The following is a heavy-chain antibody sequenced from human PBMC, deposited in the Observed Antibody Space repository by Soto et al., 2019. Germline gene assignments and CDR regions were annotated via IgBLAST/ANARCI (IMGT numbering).Heavy chain of an antibody. CDR3: AGGPAMVRGVGFDY. J-gene: IGHJ4*02. V-gene: IGHV3-30-3*01. CDR2: ISYDGSNK. CDR1: GFTFSSYA. Sequence: SGGSLRLSCAASGFTFSSYAMHWVRQAPGKGLEWVAVISYDGSNKYYADSVKGRFTISRDNSKNTLYLQMNSLRAEDTAVYYCAGGPAMVRGVGFDYWGQGTLVTVSS. D-gene: IGHD3-10*01.